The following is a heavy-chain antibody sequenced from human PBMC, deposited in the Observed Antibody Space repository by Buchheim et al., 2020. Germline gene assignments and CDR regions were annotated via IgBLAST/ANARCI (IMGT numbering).Heavy chain of an antibody. CDR2: ISYDGSNK. Sequence: QVQLVESGGGVVQPGRSLRLSCAASGFTFSSYGMHWVRQAPGKGLEWVAVISYDGSNKYYADSVKGRFTISRDNSKNTLYLQMSSLRAEDTAVYYCAKNGAAAGIGDYWGQGTL. CDR3: AKNGAAAGIGDY. J-gene: IGHJ4*02. D-gene: IGHD6-13*01. V-gene: IGHV3-30*18. CDR1: GFTFSSYG.